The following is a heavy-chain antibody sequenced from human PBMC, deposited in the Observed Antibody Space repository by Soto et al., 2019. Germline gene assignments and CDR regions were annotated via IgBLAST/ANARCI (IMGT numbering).Heavy chain of an antibody. D-gene: IGHD3-10*01. CDR1: GCTLSELS. CDR2: FDPKEGET. J-gene: IGHJ5*02. V-gene: IGHV1-24*01. Sequence: ASVKVSCKVSGCTLSELSMHWLRQAPGYGLEWMGGFDPKEGETIYAQKFQGRVTMTEDTSSDTAYMELKSLRSEDTAVYYCATVLYHYGSGSYFYFDPWGQGTLVTVSS. CDR3: ATVLYHYGSGSYFYFDP.